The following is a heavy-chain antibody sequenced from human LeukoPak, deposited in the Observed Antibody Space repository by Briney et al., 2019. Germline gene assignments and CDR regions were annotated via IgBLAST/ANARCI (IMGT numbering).Heavy chain of an antibody. CDR2: ISRNSGSI. D-gene: IGHD3-10*01. V-gene: IGHV3-9*01. J-gene: IGHJ4*02. CDR3: AKDIAYYYGSGSSWYFDY. Sequence: GGSLRLSCAPSGLTLEDYAMHWVRQAPGGGREGVSGISRNSGSIGHADSVKGRFTISRDNAKNSLYLQLNSPRAEDTALYYCAKDIAYYYGSGSSWYFDYWRQGTLVTVSS. CDR1: GLTLEDYA.